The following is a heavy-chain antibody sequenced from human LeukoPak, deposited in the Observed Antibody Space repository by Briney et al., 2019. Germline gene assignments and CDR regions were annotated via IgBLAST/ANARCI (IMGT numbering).Heavy chain of an antibody. CDR3: ARGPAAALNHY. CDR1: GFTFSSYS. CDR2: ISSSSSYI. J-gene: IGHJ4*02. V-gene: IGHV3-21*01. Sequence: GGSLRLSCAASGFTFSSYSMNWVRQALGKGLEWVSSISSSSSYIYYADSVKGRFTISRDNAKNPLYLQMNSLRAEDTAVYYCARGPAAALNHYWGQGTLVTVSS. D-gene: IGHD6-25*01.